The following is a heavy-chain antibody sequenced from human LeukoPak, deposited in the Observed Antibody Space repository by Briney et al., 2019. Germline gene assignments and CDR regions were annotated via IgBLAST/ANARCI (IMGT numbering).Heavy chain of an antibody. CDR1: GFTFSSYG. Sequence: PGRSLRLSCAASGFTFSSYGMHWVRQAPGKGLEWVAFIRYDGSNKYYADSVKGRFTISRDNSKNTLYLQMNSLRAEDTAVYYCANSVYSLLWVLDYWGQGTLVTVSS. CDR2: IRYDGSNK. CDR3: ANSVYSLLWVLDY. D-gene: IGHD2/OR15-2a*01. V-gene: IGHV3-30*02. J-gene: IGHJ4*02.